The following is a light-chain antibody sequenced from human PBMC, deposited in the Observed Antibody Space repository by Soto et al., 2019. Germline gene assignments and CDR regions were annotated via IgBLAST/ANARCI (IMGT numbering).Light chain of an antibody. CDR1: QSLLHSNGYNY. CDR3: MQGTHWPIT. V-gene: IGKV2-28*01. CDR2: LGS. J-gene: IGKJ5*01. Sequence: DIVMTQSPLSLPVTPGEPASISCRSSQSLLHSNGYNYLDWYLQKPGQSPQLLIYLGSNRASGVPDRFSGSGSGTDFALKISRVEAEDVGVYYCMQGTHWPITFGQGRRLE.